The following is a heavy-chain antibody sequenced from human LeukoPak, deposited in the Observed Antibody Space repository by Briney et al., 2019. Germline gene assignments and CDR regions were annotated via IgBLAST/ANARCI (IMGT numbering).Heavy chain of an antibody. CDR3: AKDYDMWTGSLDY. Sequence: GALGLSFAASGFPFCSSAMTWVRPAPGEGVGGVSTITDTGDSTHYADSVKGRFTFSRDNSKNTLYLQMNSLRAEDTAVYFCAKDYDMWTGSLDYWGQGTLVTVSS. CDR1: GFPFCSSA. V-gene: IGHV3-23*01. D-gene: IGHD3-9*01. CDR2: ITDTGDST. J-gene: IGHJ4*02.